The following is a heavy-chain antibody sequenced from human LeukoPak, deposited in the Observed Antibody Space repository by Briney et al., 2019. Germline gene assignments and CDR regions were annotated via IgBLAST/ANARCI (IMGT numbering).Heavy chain of an antibody. V-gene: IGHV4-59*11. J-gene: IGHJ3*02. CDR2: IYYSAST. CDR3: AREGRGLDAFDI. CDR1: VDSISIHY. Sequence: SDTLSLPCTVSVDSISIHYWSWMRRPRGKGGVCFGYIYYSASTNYNPSLKSRVTISVDTPKNQFSLKLSSVTAADTAVYYCAREGRGLDAFDIWGQGTMVTVSS.